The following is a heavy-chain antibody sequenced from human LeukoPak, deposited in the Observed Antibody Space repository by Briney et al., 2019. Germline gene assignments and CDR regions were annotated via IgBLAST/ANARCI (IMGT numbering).Heavy chain of an antibody. V-gene: IGHV3-23*01. J-gene: IGHJ4*01. D-gene: IGHD4-17*01. Sequence: GGSLRLSCAASGFTFSSYAMSWVRQAPGKGLEWVSAIGGRGTITYYADSVKGRFTISKDNSKNTLYLQMNSLRAEDTAVYYCAKDDDYVEYGYYFDFWGQEPWSPSPQ. CDR3: AKDDDYVEYGYYFDF. CDR2: IGGRGTIT. CDR1: GFTFSSYA.